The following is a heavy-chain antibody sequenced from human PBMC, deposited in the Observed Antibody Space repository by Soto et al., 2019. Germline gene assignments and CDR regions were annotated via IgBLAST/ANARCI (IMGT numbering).Heavy chain of an antibody. J-gene: IGHJ4*02. V-gene: IGHV4-39*01. Sequence: PSETLSLTCTVSGGSISSSSYYWGWIRQPPGKGLEWIGSIYYSGSTYYNPSLKSRVTISVDTSKNQFSLKLSSVTAADTAVYYCARCVPRVRRALSSGGSCYVDYWGQGTLVTVSS. D-gene: IGHD2-15*01. CDR2: IYYSGST. CDR3: ARCVPRVRRALSSGGSCYVDY. CDR1: GGSISSSSYY.